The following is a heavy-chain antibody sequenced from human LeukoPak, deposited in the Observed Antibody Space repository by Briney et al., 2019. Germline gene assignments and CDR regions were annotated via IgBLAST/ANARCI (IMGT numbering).Heavy chain of an antibody. CDR1: GFTFTNSA. CDR3: AKGYSGGWYDFDS. V-gene: IGHV3-23*01. CDR2: ISGSGGNT. Sequence: GGSLRLSCAASGFTFTNSAMTWVRQAPGKGLEWVSTISGSGGNTYYAESVKGRFTISRDNSENTLDLQMDSLRAEDTAMYYCAKGYSGGWYDFDSWGQGALVTVSA. D-gene: IGHD6-19*01. J-gene: IGHJ4*02.